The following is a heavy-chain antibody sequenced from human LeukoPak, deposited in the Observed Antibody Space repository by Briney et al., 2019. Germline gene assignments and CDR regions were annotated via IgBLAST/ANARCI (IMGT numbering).Heavy chain of an antibody. V-gene: IGHV4-39*07. J-gene: IGHJ4*02. CDR2: IYHSGST. D-gene: IGHD3-10*01. Sequence: SETLSLTCTVSGGSISSSGYYWGWIRQPPGKGLEWIGSIYHSGSTYYNPSLKSRVTISVDTSKNQFSLKLSSVTAADTAVYYCARIYGSGRHSQIYWGQGTLVTVSS. CDR3: ARIYGSGRHSQIY. CDR1: GGSISSSGYY.